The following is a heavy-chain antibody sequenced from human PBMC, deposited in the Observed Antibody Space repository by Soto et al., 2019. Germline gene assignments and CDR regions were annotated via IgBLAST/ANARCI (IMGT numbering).Heavy chain of an antibody. CDR2: IYYSGST. D-gene: IGHD3-10*01. CDR1: GGSIGSYY. V-gene: IGHV4-59*12. CDR3: ARDTHYYGSGSYYFIGYWFDP. J-gene: IGHJ5*02. Sequence: PWETLSLTCTVSGGSIGSYYWRWIRQPPGKGLEWIGYIYYSGSTNYNPSLMSRVTISVDTSKNQFSLKLSSVTAADTAVYYCARDTHYYGSGSYYFIGYWFDPWGQGTLVTVSS.